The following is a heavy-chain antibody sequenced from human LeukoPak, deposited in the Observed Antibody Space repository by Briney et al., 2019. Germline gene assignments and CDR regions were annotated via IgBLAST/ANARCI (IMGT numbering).Heavy chain of an antibody. D-gene: IGHD1-26*01. CDR2: INPNSGGT. CDR1: GYTFTGYY. CDR3: ASLGVGATRDAFDI. V-gene: IGHV1-2*06. J-gene: IGHJ3*02. Sequence: ASVKVSCKASGYTFTGYYMHWVRQAPGQGLEWMGRINPNSGGTNYAQKFQGRVTITTDESTSTAYMELSSLRSEDTAVYYCASLGVGATRDAFDIWGQGTMVTVSS.